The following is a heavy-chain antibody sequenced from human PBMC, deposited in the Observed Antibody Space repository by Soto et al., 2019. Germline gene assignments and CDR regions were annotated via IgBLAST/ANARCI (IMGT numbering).Heavy chain of an antibody. D-gene: IGHD3-9*01. CDR1: GYTFSNYA. CDR3: ARAPRASGYYHYAMDV. J-gene: IGHJ6*02. Sequence: QVQLVQSGAEVKKPGASVTVSCEASGYTFSNYAIHWVRQAPGQRLEWMAWINAGNGDTKYSQNFQGRVTITRDTPASTAYMDLSSLRSEDTAVYYCARAPRASGYYHYAMDVRGQGTTVTVS. CDR2: INAGNGDT. V-gene: IGHV1-3*01.